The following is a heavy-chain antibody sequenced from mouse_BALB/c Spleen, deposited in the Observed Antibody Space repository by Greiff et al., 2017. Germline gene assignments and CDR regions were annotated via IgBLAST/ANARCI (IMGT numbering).Heavy chain of an antibody. CDR2: IDTSDSYT. CDR1: GYTFTDYW. CDR3: ARQGIYYDYDGWYFDV. J-gene: IGHJ1*01. D-gene: IGHD2-4*01. V-gene: IGHV1-69*01. Sequence: VQLQQSGAELVMPGASVKMSCKASGYTFTDYWMHWVKQRPGQGLEWIGAIDTSDSYTSYNQKFKGKATLTVDESSSTAYMQLSSLTSEDSAVYYCARQGIYYDYDGWYFDVWGAGTTVTVSS.